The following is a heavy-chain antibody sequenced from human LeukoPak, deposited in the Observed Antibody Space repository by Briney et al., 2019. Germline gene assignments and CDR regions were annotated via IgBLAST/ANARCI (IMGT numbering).Heavy chain of an antibody. V-gene: IGHV3-64D*06. CDR3: VKDRSGELLWFGEFSGG. Sequence: GGSLRLSCAASGFTFSSYAMHGGREALGKGLEYVSAISSNGGSTYYADSVRGRFTISRDNSKNTLYLQMSSLRAEDTAVYYCVKDRSGELLWFGEFSGGWGQGTLVTVSS. D-gene: IGHD3-10*01. CDR1: GFTFSSYA. J-gene: IGHJ1*01. CDR2: ISSNGGST.